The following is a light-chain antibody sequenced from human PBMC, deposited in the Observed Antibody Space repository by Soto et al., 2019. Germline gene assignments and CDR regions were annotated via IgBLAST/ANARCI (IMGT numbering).Light chain of an antibody. V-gene: IGKV3-15*01. CDR3: QEYSKWPSRT. CDR2: GAS. Sequence: EIVRTQSPATLAVSPGERATLSCRASQSVRINVAWYQQKNGQAPRLLVYGASTRASGIPDRFSGSGSGTEFTLTISSLQSEDFAVYYCQEYSKWPSRTFGPGTKVDIK. J-gene: IGKJ1*01. CDR1: QSVRIN.